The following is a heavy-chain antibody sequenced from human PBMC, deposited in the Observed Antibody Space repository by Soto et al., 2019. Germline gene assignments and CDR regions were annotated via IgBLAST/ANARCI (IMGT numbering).Heavy chain of an antibody. CDR2: IYYSGST. CDR3: ARSGTVVTPGVSYDFDY. CDR1: GGSISSSSYY. D-gene: IGHD2-21*02. Sequence: SETLSLTCTVSGGSISSSSYYWGWIRQPPGKGLEWIGSIYYSGSTYYNPSLKSRVTISVDTSKNQFSLKLSSVTAADTAVYYCARSGTVVTPGVSYDFDYWGQGTLVTVSS. V-gene: IGHV4-39*01. J-gene: IGHJ4*02.